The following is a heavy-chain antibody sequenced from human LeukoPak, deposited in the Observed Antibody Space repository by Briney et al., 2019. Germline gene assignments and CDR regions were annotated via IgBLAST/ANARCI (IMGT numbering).Heavy chain of an antibody. V-gene: IGHV4-4*02. D-gene: IGHD3-10*01. CDR1: GGSISSSNW. CDR2: IYHSGST. Sequence: SGTLSLTCAVSGGSISSSNWWSWVRHPPGKGLEWMGVIYHSGSTNYNPSLKRRVTISVDKSKNQFSVKLSSVTAADTAVYYCATQRDYGSTLFDYWGQGTLVTVS. J-gene: IGHJ4*02. CDR3: ATQRDYGSTLFDY.